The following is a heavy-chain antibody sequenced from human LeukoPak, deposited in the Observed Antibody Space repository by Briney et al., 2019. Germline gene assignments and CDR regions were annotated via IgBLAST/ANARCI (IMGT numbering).Heavy chain of an antibody. V-gene: IGHV4-59*08. J-gene: IGHJ6*02. D-gene: IGHD5-24*01. CDR3: ARLSRDGYNSGSMYYYYGMDV. Sequence: SETLSLTCTVSDGSISSYYWSWIRQPPGKGLEWIGYIYYSGSTNYNPSLKSRVTISVDTSKNQFSLKLSSVTAADTAVYYCARLSRDGYNSGSMYYYYGMDVWGQGTTVTVSS. CDR1: DGSISSYY. CDR2: IYYSGST.